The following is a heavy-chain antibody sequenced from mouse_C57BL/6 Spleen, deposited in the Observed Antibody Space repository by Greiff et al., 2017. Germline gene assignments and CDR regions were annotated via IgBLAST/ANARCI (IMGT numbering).Heavy chain of an antibody. Sequence: VKLMESGPGLVAPSQSLSITCTVSGFSLTSYGVHWVRQPPGKGLEWLVVIWSDGSTTYNSALKSRLSISKDNSKSQVFLKMNSLQTDDTAMYYCARQIYYYGSSYAMDYWGQGTSVTVSS. J-gene: IGHJ4*01. CDR1: GFSLTSYG. CDR2: IWSDGST. D-gene: IGHD1-1*01. CDR3: ARQIYYYGSSYAMDY. V-gene: IGHV2-6-1*01.